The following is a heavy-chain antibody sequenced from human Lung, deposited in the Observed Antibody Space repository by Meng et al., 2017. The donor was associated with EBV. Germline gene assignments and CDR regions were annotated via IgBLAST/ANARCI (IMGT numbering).Heavy chain of an antibody. V-gene: IGHV4-4*02. Sequence: LQESGPGVAKRSGILSLTCTVSGGSISRINWWSWVRQSPQKGLGWIGEIYHSGTTNYNPSLKSRVTILVDKSKTQFALKLSSVTAADTAVYYCARVGYYYDRSGPYAAAFDNWGQGTLVTVSS. D-gene: IGHD3-22*01. CDR1: GGSISRINW. J-gene: IGHJ4*02. CDR3: ARVGYYYDRSGPYAAAFDN. CDR2: IYHSGTT.